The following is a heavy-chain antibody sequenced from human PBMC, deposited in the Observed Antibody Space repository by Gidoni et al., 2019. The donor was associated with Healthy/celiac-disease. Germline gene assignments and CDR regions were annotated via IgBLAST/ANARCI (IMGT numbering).Heavy chain of an antibody. D-gene: IGHD4-17*01. CDR3: ARGSGDPD. V-gene: IGHV3-21*01. CDR2: ISSSSSYI. J-gene: IGHJ4*02. Sequence: VQLLAYGGGLVRPVGSLRLYCSPSGFTFSRYSMTRVRQAPGTGLAWVSSISSSSSYIYYADSVKGRFTISRDNAKNSLYLQMNSLRAEDTAVYYCARGSGDPDWGQGTLVNVSS. CDR1: GFTFSRYS.